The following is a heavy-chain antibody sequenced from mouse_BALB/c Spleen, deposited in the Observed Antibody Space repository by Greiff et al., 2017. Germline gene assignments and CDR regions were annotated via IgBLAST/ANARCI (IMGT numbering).Heavy chain of an antibody. D-gene: IGHD3-1*01. CDR2: ISSGGSYT. J-gene: IGHJ3*01. CDR1: GFTFSSYA. Sequence: DVMLVESGGGLVKPGGSLKLSCAASGFTFSSYAMSWVRQSPEKRLEWVAEISSGGSYTYYPDTVTGRFTISRDNAKNTLYLEMSSLRSEDTAMYYCARTLGSSWFAYWGQGTLVTVSA. V-gene: IGHV5-9-4*01. CDR3: ARTLGSSWFAY.